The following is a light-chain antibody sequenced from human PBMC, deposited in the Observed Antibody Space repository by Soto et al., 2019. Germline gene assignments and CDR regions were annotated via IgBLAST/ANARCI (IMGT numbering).Light chain of an antibody. Sequence: EIVMTQSPATLSVSPGERATLSCRASQSVSSNLAWYQQIPGQAPRLLIYGASTRATVISARFSGSGSGTEFTLTITSLQSADFAVYYCQQYNIWPFTFGPGTKVDIK. J-gene: IGKJ3*01. CDR2: GAS. CDR3: QQYNIWPFT. CDR1: QSVSSN. V-gene: IGKV3-15*01.